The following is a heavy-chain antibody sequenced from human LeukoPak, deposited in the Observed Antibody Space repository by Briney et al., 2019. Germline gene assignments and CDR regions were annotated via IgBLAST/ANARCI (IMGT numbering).Heavy chain of an antibody. CDR1: GFTFTDYA. CDR3: ARNHFNQNVFDV. J-gene: IGHJ3*01. D-gene: IGHD1-14*01. Sequence: GRSLPLSCAASGFTFTDYAFHWVRQAPGKGLEWVTIISYSGESYADSVRGRFAISRDNSKNTVYLQMDSLRADDTAMYYCARNHFNQNVFDVWGQGTMVTVSS. V-gene: IGHV3-30*01. CDR2: ISYSGE.